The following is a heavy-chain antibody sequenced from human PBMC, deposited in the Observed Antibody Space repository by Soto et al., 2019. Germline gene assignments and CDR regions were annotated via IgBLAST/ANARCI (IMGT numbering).Heavy chain of an antibody. CDR1: GYTFTSYS. Sequence: QVQLVQSGAEVKKPGASVKVSCKASGYTFTSYSISWVRQAPGQGLEWMGWISAYNGNTNYAQKVQGRVTMTADTSTSTAYMELRSLRADDTAVYYCAREAIEDIVVVVAAKDYWGQGTLVTVSS. V-gene: IGHV1-18*01. CDR2: ISAYNGNT. J-gene: IGHJ4*02. CDR3: AREAIEDIVVVVAAKDY. D-gene: IGHD2-15*01.